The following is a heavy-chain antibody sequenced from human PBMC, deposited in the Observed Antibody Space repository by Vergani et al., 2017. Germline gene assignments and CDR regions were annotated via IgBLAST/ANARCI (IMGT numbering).Heavy chain of an antibody. J-gene: IGHJ4*02. V-gene: IGHV1-46*02. CDR3: ARSLGYCTSGSCRPYYFDL. Sequence: QVQLVQSGAAVKKPGASAKVSCTASVYIFKNYYMHWLRLAPGQGFQWMGVVNFVTGAATSPQKFEGRITMTRDTSTATFYMDLSSLKYEDTAIYYCARSLGYCTSGSCRPYYFDLWGQGTLVTVSS. D-gene: IGHD2-15*01. CDR2: VNFVTGAA. CDR1: VYIFKNYY.